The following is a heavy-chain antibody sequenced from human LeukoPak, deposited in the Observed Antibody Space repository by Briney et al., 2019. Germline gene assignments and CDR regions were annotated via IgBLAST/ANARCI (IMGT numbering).Heavy chain of an antibody. CDR3: ARGKVGATQPGSY. D-gene: IGHD1-26*01. J-gene: IGHJ4*02. CDR1: GYTFTGYY. CDR2: INPNSGGT. V-gene: IGHV1-2*02. Sequence: GASVKVSCKASGYTFTGYYMHWVRQAPGQGLEWMGWINPNSGGTNYAQKFQGRVTMTRDTSIGTAYMELSRLRSDDTAVYYCARGKVGATQPGSYWGQGTLVTVSS.